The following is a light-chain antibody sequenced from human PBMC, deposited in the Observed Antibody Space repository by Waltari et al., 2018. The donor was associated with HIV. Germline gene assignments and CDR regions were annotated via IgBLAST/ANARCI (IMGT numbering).Light chain of an antibody. CDR2: QDT. Sequence: SYELTQPPSVSVSPGQTARITRSGDALPQQYAYWFQQKPGQAPVLVIYQDTERPSGIPERLSGSSLGTMVTLTITGVQAEDEADYYCQSTDRSGTYWVFGGGTKLTVL. CDR3: QSTDRSGTYWV. V-gene: IGLV3-25*03. CDR1: ALPQQY. J-gene: IGLJ3*02.